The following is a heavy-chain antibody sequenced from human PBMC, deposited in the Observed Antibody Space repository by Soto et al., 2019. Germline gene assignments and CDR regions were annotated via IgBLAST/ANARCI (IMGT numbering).Heavy chain of an antibody. D-gene: IGHD2-15*01. CDR2: ISWNSGSI. Sequence: GGSLRLSCAASGFTFDDYAMHWVRQAPGKGLEWVSGISWNSGSIGYADSVKGRFTISRDNAKNSLYLQMNSLRAEDTALYYCAKDMRRGRYCSGGSCYSYYFDYWGQGTLVTVSS. CDR3: AKDMRRGRYCSGGSCYSYYFDY. CDR1: GFTFDDYA. J-gene: IGHJ4*02. V-gene: IGHV3-9*01.